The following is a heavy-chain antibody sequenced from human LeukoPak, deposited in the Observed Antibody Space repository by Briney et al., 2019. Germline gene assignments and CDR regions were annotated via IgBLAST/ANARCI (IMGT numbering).Heavy chain of an antibody. CDR1: GFTFSSYS. Sequence: PGGSLRLSCAASGFTFSSYSMNWVRQAPGKGLEWVSYISSSSSTIYYADSVKGRFTISRDNAKNSLYLQMNSLRAEDTAVYYCARDFEAVAGTHSAFDYWGQGTLVTVSS. J-gene: IGHJ4*02. CDR2: ISSSSSTI. D-gene: IGHD6-19*01. V-gene: IGHV3-48*01. CDR3: ARDFEAVAGTHSAFDY.